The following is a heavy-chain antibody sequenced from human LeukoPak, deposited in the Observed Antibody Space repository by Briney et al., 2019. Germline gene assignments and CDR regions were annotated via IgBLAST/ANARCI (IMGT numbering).Heavy chain of an antibody. CDR1: GFTFSSYG. CDR2: ISYDGSNK. Sequence: SGGSLRLSCAASGFTFSSYGMHWVRQAPGKELEWVAVISYDGSNKYYADSVKGRFTISRDNSKNTLYLQMNSLRAEDTAVYYCARDSGLGYCSGGSCSPFDIWGQGTMVTVSS. CDR3: ARDSGLGYCSGGSCSPFDI. V-gene: IGHV3-30*03. D-gene: IGHD2-15*01. J-gene: IGHJ3*02.